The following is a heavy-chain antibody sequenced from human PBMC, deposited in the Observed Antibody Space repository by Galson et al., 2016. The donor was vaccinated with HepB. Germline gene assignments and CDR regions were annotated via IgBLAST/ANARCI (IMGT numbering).Heavy chain of an antibody. V-gene: IGHV4-61*08. CDR2: SYHSWHP. CDR3: ATYLAGHGGTGY. J-gene: IGHJ4*02. CDR1: GVSVNNEAYH. Sequence: SETLSLTCSDSGVSVNNEAYHWSWIRQPPGKGLEWLGPSYHSWHPNDKLRGRVSMSIYTAKNQFSLSLTPLTAADTAVYYCATYLAGHGGTGYWGQGTLVTVAS. D-gene: IGHD3-16*01.